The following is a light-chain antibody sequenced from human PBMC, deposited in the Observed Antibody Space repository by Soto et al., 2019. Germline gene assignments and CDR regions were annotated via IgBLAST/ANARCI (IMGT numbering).Light chain of an antibody. CDR1: QSVSSK. Sequence: EIVLTQSPATLSLSPGERATLSCSASQSVSSKLAWYQQRPGQAPRLLIYDASNRDTDIPARFSGSGSGTDFTLTITSLEPEDFAVYYCQQRSNWPLLTFGGGTKVEIK. CDR2: DAS. V-gene: IGKV3-11*01. CDR3: QQRSNWPLLT. J-gene: IGKJ4*01.